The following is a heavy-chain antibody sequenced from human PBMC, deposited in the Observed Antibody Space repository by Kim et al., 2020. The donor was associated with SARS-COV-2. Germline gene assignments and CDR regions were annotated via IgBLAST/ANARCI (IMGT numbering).Heavy chain of an antibody. CDR1: GYSFTSYW. CDR2: IDPSDSYT. V-gene: IGHV5-10-1*01. CDR3: ARHLGDILTGYSFDY. Sequence: GESLKISCKGSGYSFTSYWISWVRQMPGKGLEWMGRIDPSDSYTNYSPSFQGHVTISADKSISTAYLQWSSLKASDTAMYYCARHLGDILTGYSFDYWGQGTLVTVSS. J-gene: IGHJ4*02. D-gene: IGHD3-9*01.